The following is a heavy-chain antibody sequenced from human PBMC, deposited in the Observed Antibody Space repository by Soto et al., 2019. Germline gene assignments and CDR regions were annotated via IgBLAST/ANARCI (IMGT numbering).Heavy chain of an antibody. CDR3: AKEELGIVGDTRAYAEYFQH. Sequence: ESGGGVVQSGRSLRLSCAASGFTFSSYGMHWVRQAPGKGLEWVAVISYDGSNKYYADSVKGRFTISRDNSKNTLYLQMNNLRAEDTAVYYCAKEELGIVGDTRAYAEYFQHWGQGTLVTVSS. CDR2: ISYDGSNK. D-gene: IGHD1-26*01. J-gene: IGHJ1*01. V-gene: IGHV3-30*18. CDR1: GFTFSSYG.